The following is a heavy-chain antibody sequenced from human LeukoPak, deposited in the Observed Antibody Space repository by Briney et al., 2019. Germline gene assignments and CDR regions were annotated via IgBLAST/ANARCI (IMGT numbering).Heavy chain of an antibody. CDR3: VRDLMHSSTRGAR. D-gene: IGHD6-13*01. Sequence: PGGSLRLSCAASEFTFGDYYMSWIRQAPGKGLEWISYISSSGTYTCYADSVKGRYTISRDNAKNLLYLQMTSLRAEDAGVYYCVRDLMHSSTRGARWGQGTPVTVSS. J-gene: IGHJ4*02. CDR1: EFTFGDYY. V-gene: IGHV3-11*06. CDR2: ISSSGTYT.